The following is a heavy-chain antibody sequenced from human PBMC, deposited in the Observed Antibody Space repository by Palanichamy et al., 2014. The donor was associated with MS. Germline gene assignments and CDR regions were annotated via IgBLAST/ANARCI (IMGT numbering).Heavy chain of an antibody. V-gene: IGHV3-64D*06. CDR2: ISPKGDYT. J-gene: IGHJ3*02. D-gene: IGHD2-15*01. CDR1: DSPSVAM. CDR3: VKTENGYCSTSSCYRAFDM. Sequence: EVQLVEVVGEGVGPGLGGSRRDSPVQPLDSPSVAMQCTGSGQAPGKGLDYVSGISPKGDYTYHADPVKDRFTISRDNSKNTLYLQMSSLRTEDTALYYCVKTENGYCSTSSCYRAFDMWGQGTMVTVSS.